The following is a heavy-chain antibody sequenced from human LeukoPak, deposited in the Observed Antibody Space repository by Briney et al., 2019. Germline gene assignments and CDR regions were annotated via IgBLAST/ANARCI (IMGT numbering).Heavy chain of an antibody. D-gene: IGHD5-12*01. CDR3: AGHRGYAEWNYHYYYMDV. CDR1: GGSISSSNW. V-gene: IGHV4-4*02. Sequence: SGTLSLTCAVSGGSISSSNWWSWVRQPPGKGLEWIGEIYHSGSTNYNPSLKSRVTISVDKSKNQFSLNLTSVTAADTAVYYCAGHRGYAEWNYHYYYMDVWGKGTTVTVSS. CDR2: IYHSGST. J-gene: IGHJ6*03.